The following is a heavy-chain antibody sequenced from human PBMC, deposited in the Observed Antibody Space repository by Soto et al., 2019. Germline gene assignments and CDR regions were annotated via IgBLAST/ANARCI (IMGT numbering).Heavy chain of an antibody. V-gene: IGHV3-7*01. CDR1: GFTFSSYW. J-gene: IGHJ3*02. Sequence: GGSLRLSCAASGFTFSSYWMSWVRQAPGKGLEWVANIKQDGSEKYYVDSVKGRFTISRDNAKNSLYLQMNSLRAEDTAVYYCARAASLSSGSYETHDAFDIWGQGTMVTVSS. CDR3: ARAASLSSGSYETHDAFDI. CDR2: IKQDGSEK. D-gene: IGHD6-19*01.